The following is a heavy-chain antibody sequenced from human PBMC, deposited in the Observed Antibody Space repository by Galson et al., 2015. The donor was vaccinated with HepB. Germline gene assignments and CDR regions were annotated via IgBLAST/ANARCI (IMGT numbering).Heavy chain of an antibody. V-gene: IGHV1-3*04. CDR3: AREISEWLLVNYYYGMDV. Sequence: SVKVSCKASGYTFSSYAMHWVRQAPGQRLEWMGWMNTGNGNTKYSQKFQGRVTITRDTSASTAYMELSSLRSEDTAVYYCAREISEWLLVNYYYGMDVWGQGTTVTVSS. CDR2: MNTGNGNT. CDR1: GYTFSSYA. D-gene: IGHD3-3*01. J-gene: IGHJ6*02.